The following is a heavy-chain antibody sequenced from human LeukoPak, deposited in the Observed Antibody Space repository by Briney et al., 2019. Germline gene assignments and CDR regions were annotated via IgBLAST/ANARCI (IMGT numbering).Heavy chain of an antibody. Sequence: GGSLRLSCAASGFTFSSYWMHWVRQAPGKGLVWVSRINSDGSSTSYADSVKGRFTISRDNAKNSLYLQMNSLRAEDTAVYYCARDPHRYCGGDCYSDYWGQGTLVTVSS. V-gene: IGHV3-74*01. J-gene: IGHJ4*02. CDR3: ARDPHRYCGGDCYSDY. D-gene: IGHD2-21*02. CDR1: GFTFSSYW. CDR2: INSDGSST.